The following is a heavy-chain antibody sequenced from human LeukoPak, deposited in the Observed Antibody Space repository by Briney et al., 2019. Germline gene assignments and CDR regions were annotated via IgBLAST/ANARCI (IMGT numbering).Heavy chain of an antibody. J-gene: IGHJ3*02. Sequence: PSETLSLTCSVSGGSISSYSWSWIRQPPGKGLEWIGYIDYRGNSNYNPSLKSRVTISADPSKNQFSLKLTSVTAADTAVYHCGRDHPVGDWALDIWGRGTMVTVSS. CDR3: GRDHPVGDWALDI. CDR2: IDYRGNS. V-gene: IGHV4-59*01. CDR1: GGSISSYS. D-gene: IGHD1-26*01.